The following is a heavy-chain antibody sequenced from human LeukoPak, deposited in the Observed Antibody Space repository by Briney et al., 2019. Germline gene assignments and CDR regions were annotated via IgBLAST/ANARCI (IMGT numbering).Heavy chain of an antibody. J-gene: IGHJ4*02. CDR3: ARDFYGY. CDR2: ISYDGSNK. D-gene: IGHD2/OR15-2a*01. Sequence: PGGSLRLSCAASGFTFSSYAMHWVRQAPGKGLEWVAVISYDGSNKYYADSVKGRFTISRDNSKNTLYPQMNSLRAEDTAVYYCARDFYGYWGQGTLVTVSS. V-gene: IGHV3-30*04. CDR1: GFTFSSYA.